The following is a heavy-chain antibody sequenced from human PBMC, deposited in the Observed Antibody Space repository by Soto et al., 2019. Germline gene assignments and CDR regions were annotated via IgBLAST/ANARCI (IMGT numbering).Heavy chain of an antibody. CDR3: ARGRMEWLQRNWFDP. V-gene: IGHV4-34*01. D-gene: IGHD5-12*01. CDR2: INHSGST. CDR1: GGSFSGYY. Sequence: QVQLQQWGAGLLKPSETLSLTCAVYGGSFSGYYWSWIRQPPGKGLEWIGEINHSGSTNYNPSLKSRVTISVDTSKNQFALKLSSVTAADTAVYYCARGRMEWLQRNWFDPWGQGTLVTVSS. J-gene: IGHJ5*02.